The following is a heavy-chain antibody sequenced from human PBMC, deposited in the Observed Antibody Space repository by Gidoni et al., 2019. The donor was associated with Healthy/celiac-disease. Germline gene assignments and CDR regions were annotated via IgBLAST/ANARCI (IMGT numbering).Heavy chain of an antibody. CDR3: ARQHRDFLTGYPWYYFDY. CDR1: GGSISSYY. CDR2: IYYSGST. Sequence: QVQLQESGPGLVKPSETLSLTCTVSGGSISSYYWSWIRQPPGKGLEWIGYIYYSGSTNYNPSLKSRVTISVDTSKNQFSLKLSSVTAADTAVYYCARQHRDFLTGYPWYYFDYWGQGTLVTVSS. D-gene: IGHD3-9*01. J-gene: IGHJ4*02. V-gene: IGHV4-59*08.